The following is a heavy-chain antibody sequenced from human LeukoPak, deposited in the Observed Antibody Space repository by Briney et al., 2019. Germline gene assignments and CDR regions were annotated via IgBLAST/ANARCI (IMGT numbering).Heavy chain of an antibody. J-gene: IGHJ4*02. Sequence: EASVKVSCKASGYTFTGYYMHWVRQAPGQGLEWMGWINPNSGGTNYAQKFQGRVTMTRDTSISTAYMELSRLRSDDTAVYYCASSRESGYYSTARHYFDYWGQGTLVTVSS. D-gene: IGHD3-22*01. CDR1: GYTFTGYY. CDR2: INPNSGGT. V-gene: IGHV1-2*02. CDR3: ASSRESGYYSTARHYFDY.